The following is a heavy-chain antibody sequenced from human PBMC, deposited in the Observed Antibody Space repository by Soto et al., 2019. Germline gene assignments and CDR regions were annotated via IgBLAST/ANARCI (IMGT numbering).Heavy chain of an antibody. D-gene: IGHD3-3*01. CDR2: INSGGSNI. J-gene: IGHJ5*02. V-gene: IGHV3-74*03. CDR3: ARDGLPDDFRSGGYWFDP. CDR1: GVKLRNYW. Sequence: PSLPCTDSGVKLRNYWMHWVRQAPGKGLVWVSRINSGGSNIKYADSVKGRLTISRDNSKNTLYMQMDSLRLEDTGVYYCARDGLPDDFRSGGYWFDPWGQGTQVTVS.